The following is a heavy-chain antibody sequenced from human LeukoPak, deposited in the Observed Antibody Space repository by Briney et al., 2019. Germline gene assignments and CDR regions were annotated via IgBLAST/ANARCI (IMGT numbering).Heavy chain of an antibody. D-gene: IGHD3-22*01. Sequence: SVKVSCKASGGTFSSYAISWVRQAPGQGLEWMGGIIPIFGTANYAQKFQGRVTITADESTSTAYMELSSLRSEDTAVYYCARDRKRGDSSGSPLDWGQGTLVTVSS. CDR2: IIPIFGTA. J-gene: IGHJ4*02. CDR1: GGTFSSYA. V-gene: IGHV1-69*01. CDR3: ARDRKRGDSSGSPLD.